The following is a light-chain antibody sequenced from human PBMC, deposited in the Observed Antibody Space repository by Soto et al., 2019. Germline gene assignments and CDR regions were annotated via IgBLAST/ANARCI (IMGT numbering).Light chain of an antibody. CDR3: QHRGNFPRT. J-gene: IGKJ2*01. V-gene: IGKV3-11*01. Sequence: EIVLTQSPATLSLSPGERATLSCRASQSVTTYLSWYQQKPGQAPRLLIYDASNRATDIPARFSGSGSGTDFTITITRLEPEDFAVYYCQHRGNFPRTFGQLTKLEIK. CDR1: QSVTTY. CDR2: DAS.